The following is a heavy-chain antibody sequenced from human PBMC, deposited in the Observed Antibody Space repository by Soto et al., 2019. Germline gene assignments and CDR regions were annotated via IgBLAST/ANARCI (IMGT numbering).Heavy chain of an antibody. CDR2: TSSDGTDN. CDR3: ARTYDCAKSDCYRAFDI. Sequence: GGSLRLSCAASGFTFSSYAMHWVRQAPGTGPEWVAATSSDGTDNVYADSVSGRFTISRDNSKNTLYLQMNSLRSEDAAVYYCARTYDCAKSDCYRAFDIWGQGTMVTV. CDR1: GFTFSSYA. D-gene: IGHD2-21*02. V-gene: IGHV3-30*04. J-gene: IGHJ3*02.